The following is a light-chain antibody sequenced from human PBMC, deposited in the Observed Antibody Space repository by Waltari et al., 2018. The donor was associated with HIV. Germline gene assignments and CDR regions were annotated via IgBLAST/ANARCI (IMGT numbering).Light chain of an antibody. CDR1: SLRRYY. J-gene: IGLJ3*02. Sequence: SELTQDPAVSVALGQTVKITCQGDSLRRYYASWYQQKPGQAPVSFIYSENHRPSRIPDRFSGSSSGNTASLTITGSQAEDEAHYYCCSRGNNGNHLVFGGGTKLTVL. CDR3: CSRGNNGNHLV. CDR2: SEN. V-gene: IGLV3-19*01.